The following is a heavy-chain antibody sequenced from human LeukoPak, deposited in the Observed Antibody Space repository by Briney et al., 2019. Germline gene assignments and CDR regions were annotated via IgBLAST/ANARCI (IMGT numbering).Heavy chain of an antibody. D-gene: IGHD6-13*01. V-gene: IGHV4-39*01. CDR3: ARQIDSSSWYGFDP. J-gene: IGHJ5*02. Sequence: SETLSLTCTVSGGSISSSSYYWGWIRQPPGKGLEWIGSIYFSGSTYYNPSLKSRVTISVDTSKNQFSLKLNSVTAADTAVYYCARQIDSSSWYGFDPWGQGTLVTVSS. CDR2: IYFSGST. CDR1: GGSISSSSYY.